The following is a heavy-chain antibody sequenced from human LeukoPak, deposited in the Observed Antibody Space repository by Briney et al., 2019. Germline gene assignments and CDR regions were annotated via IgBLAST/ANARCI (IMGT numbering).Heavy chain of an antibody. D-gene: IGHD1-14*01. J-gene: IGHJ4*02. V-gene: IGHV3-74*01. CDR1: GFTFCNFW. Sequence: GGSLRLSCAASGFTFCNFWMHWVRQAPGQGRVWVSRINSDGINTSYADSVKGRFTISRDNSKNTLYLQMNSLRAEDTAVYYCAKPARTDYADYWGQGTLVTVSS. CDR2: INSDGINT. CDR3: AKPARTDYADY.